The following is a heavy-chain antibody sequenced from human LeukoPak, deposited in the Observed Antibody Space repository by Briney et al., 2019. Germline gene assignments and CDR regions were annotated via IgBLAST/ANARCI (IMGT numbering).Heavy chain of an antibody. V-gene: IGHV4-61*09. D-gene: IGHD6-6*01. Sequence: SETLSLTCTVSGGSISSSTDYWSWIRQPAGKGLEWIGHIYTSGKTNYNPSLKSRVTISVDTSKNQFSLRLRSVTAEDTAVYCCARDSSSPSVKYFQRWGQGTLVTVSS. CDR3: ARDSSSPSVKYFQR. J-gene: IGHJ1*01. CDR2: IYTSGKT. CDR1: GGSISSSTDY.